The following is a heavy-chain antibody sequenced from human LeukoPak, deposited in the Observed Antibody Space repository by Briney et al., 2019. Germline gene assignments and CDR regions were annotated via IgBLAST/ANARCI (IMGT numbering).Heavy chain of an antibody. V-gene: IGHV3-74*01. CDR2: INTDGSSI. CDR1: GFTFSSYW. CDR3: AREQLVGGDAFDI. D-gene: IGHD6-6*01. J-gene: IGHJ3*02. Sequence: PGGSLRLSCAASGFTFSSYWMHWVRQAPGKGLVWVSRINTDGSSISYADSVKGRFTISRDNAKSTLYLQMNSLRAEDTAVYYCAREQLVGGDAFDIWGQGTVVTVSS.